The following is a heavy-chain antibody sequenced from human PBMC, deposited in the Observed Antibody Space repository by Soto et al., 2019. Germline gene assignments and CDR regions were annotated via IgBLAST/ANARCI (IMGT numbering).Heavy chain of an antibody. V-gene: IGHV4-59*08. CDR3: ARQGSSSWYFWFDP. CDR1: GGSIRSHY. J-gene: IGHJ5*02. CDR2: LYYGGST. D-gene: IGHD6-13*01. Sequence: QVQLQESGPGLVKPSETLSLTCTVSGGSIRSHYWSWIRQAPGKGLEWVGFLYYGGSTNHNPSLKTRATISVDTSKNQLSLRLTSVTAADTAVYYCARQGSSSWYFWFDPWGQGTLVTVSS.